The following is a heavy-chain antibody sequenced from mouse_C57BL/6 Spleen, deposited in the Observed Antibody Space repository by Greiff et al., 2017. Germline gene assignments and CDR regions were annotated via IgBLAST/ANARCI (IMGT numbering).Heavy chain of an antibody. CDR2: IYPGAGDT. Sequence: QVQLQQSGAELVKPGASVKISCKASGYAFSSYWMNWVKQRPGKGLEWIGQIYPGAGDTNYNGKFKGKATLTADKSSRTAYMQLSSLTSEDSAVYFCARSYYGSSYDWYFDVWGTGTTVTVSS. J-gene: IGHJ1*03. D-gene: IGHD1-1*01. CDR1: GYAFSSYW. V-gene: IGHV1-80*01. CDR3: ARSYYGSSYDWYFDV.